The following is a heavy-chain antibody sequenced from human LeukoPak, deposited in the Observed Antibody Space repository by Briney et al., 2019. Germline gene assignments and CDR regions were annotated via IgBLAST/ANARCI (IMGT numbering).Heavy chain of an antibody. V-gene: IGHV3-53*01. J-gene: IGHJ3*02. D-gene: IGHD4-17*01. CDR2: IYSGGST. CDR1: GFSFSGYQ. Sequence: GGSLRLSCAASGFSFSGYQMNWVRQAPGKGLEWVSVIYSGGSTYYADSVKGRFTISRDNSKNTLYLQMNSLRAEDTAVYYCAHLRSYAFDIWGQGTMVTVSS. CDR3: AHLRSYAFDI.